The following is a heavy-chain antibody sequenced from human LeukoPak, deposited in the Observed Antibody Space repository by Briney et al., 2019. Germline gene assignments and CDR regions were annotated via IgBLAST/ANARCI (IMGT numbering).Heavy chain of an antibody. Sequence: GRSLRLSCAASGFTFSSYAMHWVRQAPGKGLEWVAVISYDGSNKYYADSVKGRFTISRDNAKNSLYLQMNSLRAEDTAVYYCARDSLMITFGGVIGWDAFDIWGQGTMVTVSS. CDR1: GFTFSSYA. V-gene: IGHV3-30-3*01. D-gene: IGHD3-16*02. CDR3: ARDSLMITFGGVIGWDAFDI. CDR2: ISYDGSNK. J-gene: IGHJ3*02.